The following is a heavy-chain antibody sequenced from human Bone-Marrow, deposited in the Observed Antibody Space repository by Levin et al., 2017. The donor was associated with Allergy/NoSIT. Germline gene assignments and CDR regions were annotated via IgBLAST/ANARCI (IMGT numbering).Heavy chain of an antibody. D-gene: IGHD3-16*01. V-gene: IGHV3-30-3*01. CDR2: ISYDGSNK. Sequence: GESLKISCAASGFTFSSYAMHWVRQAPGKGLEWVAVISYDGSNKYYADSVKGRFTISRDNSKNTLYLQMNSLRAEDTAVYYCARDPRLSRLNGMDVWGQGTTVTVSS. J-gene: IGHJ6*02. CDR3: ARDPRLSRLNGMDV. CDR1: GFTFSSYA.